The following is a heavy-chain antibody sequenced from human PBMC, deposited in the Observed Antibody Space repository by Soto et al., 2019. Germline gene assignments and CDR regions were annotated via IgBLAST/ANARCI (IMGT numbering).Heavy chain of an antibody. CDR3: ASESYGGEFDY. CDR2: INAGNGNT. D-gene: IGHD4-17*01. J-gene: IGHJ4*02. Sequence: QVQLVQSGAEEKKPGASVKVSCKASGYTFTSYAMHWVRQAPGQRLEWMGWINAGNGNTKYSQKFQGRVTITRDTSAGAADMELSSLRSEDTAVYYCASESYGGEFDYWGQGTLVTVSS. CDR1: GYTFTSYA. V-gene: IGHV1-3*05.